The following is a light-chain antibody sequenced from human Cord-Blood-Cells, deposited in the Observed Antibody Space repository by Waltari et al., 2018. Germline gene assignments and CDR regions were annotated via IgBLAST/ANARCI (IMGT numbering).Light chain of an antibody. J-gene: IGKJ1*01. CDR1: QSVSSN. CDR2: GAS. V-gene: IGKV3-15*01. CDR3: QQYNNWPRT. Sequence: ELVMTQSPATLSVSPGERPTLSCRASQSVSSNLAWYQQKPGQAPRLLIYGASTRATGISARFSGSGSGTEFTLTISSLQSEDFAVYYCQQYNNWPRTFGQGTKVEIK.